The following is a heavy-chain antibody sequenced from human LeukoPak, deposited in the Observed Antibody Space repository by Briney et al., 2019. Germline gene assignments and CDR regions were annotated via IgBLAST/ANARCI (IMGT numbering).Heavy chain of an antibody. V-gene: IGHV3-48*02. D-gene: IGHD5-18*01. Sequence: PGGSLRLSCAASGFTFSSYNMNWVRQAPGKGLEWVSYISSSSSTIYYADSVKGRFTISRDNAKNSLYLQMSSLRDEDTAVYYCASWIQGYYYYYAMDVWGQGTTVTVSS. CDR3: ASWIQGYYYYYAMDV. CDR1: GFTFSSYN. CDR2: ISSSSSTI. J-gene: IGHJ6*02.